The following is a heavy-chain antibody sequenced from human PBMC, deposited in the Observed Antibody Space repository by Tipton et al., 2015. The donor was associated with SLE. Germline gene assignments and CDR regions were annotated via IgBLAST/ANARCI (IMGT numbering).Heavy chain of an antibody. D-gene: IGHD3-9*01. V-gene: IGHV4-4*07. Sequence: TLSLTCTVSGGSLHNPFCSWIRQSAGKGLGWIGRVSPSGGNNYNPSLKSRVTMPVDTSRNQFSLNLSSLTAADTAVYFCARDKWGEYTASTGYFWSFDPWGQGIPVTVSS. CDR3: ARDKWGEYTASTGYFWSFDP. CDR2: VSPSGGN. CDR1: GGSLHNPF. J-gene: IGHJ5*02.